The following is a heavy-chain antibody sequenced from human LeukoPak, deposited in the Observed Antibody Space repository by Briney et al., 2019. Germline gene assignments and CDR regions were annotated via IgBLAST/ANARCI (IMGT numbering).Heavy chain of an antibody. CDR2: ISSSSSYI. CDR3: ARDYPRCCSGGSCPMPFDY. D-gene: IGHD2-15*01. Sequence: GGSLRLSCAASGFTFSSYSMNWVRQAPGKGLEWVSSISSSSSYIYYADSVKGRFTISRDNAKNSLYLQMNSLRAEDTAVYYCARDYPRCCSGGSCPMPFDYWGQGTLVTVSS. J-gene: IGHJ4*02. CDR1: GFTFSSYS. V-gene: IGHV3-21*01.